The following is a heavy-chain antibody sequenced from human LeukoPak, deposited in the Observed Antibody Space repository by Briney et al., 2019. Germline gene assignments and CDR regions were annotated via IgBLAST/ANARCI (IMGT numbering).Heavy chain of an antibody. Sequence: PGRSLRLSCAASGFTFSSYGMHWVRQAPGKGLEWVAVISYDGSNKYYADSVKGRFTISRDNSKNTVYLQMDSLRAEDTAIYYCAKGGLSLFGHWGQGTLVTVSS. CDR2: ISYDGSNK. J-gene: IGHJ4*02. CDR1: GFTFSSYG. CDR3: AKGGLSLFGH. V-gene: IGHV3-30*18. D-gene: IGHD3-10*01.